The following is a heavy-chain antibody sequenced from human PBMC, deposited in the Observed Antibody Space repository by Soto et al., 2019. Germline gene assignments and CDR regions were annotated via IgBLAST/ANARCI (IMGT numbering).Heavy chain of an antibody. V-gene: IGHV3-23*01. CDR3: AKDLLLKGLLWFGGAFDI. CDR1: GFTFSSYA. D-gene: IGHD3-10*01. Sequence: GGSLRLSCAASGFTFSSYAMSWVRQAPGKGLEWVSAISGSGGSTYYADSVKGRFTISRDNSKNTLYLQMNSLRAEDTAVYYCAKDLLLKGLLWFGGAFDIWGQGTMVTVSS. J-gene: IGHJ3*02. CDR2: ISGSGGST.